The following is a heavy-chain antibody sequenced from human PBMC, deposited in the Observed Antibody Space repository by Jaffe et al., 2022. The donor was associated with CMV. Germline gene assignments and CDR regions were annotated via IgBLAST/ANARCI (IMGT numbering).Heavy chain of an antibody. V-gene: IGHV2-70*01. CDR3: ARMPYDHTSFYYYYGMDV. CDR1: GFSLSTSGMC. CDR2: IDWDDDK. J-gene: IGHJ6*02. Sequence: QVTLRESGPALVKPTQTLTLTCTFSGFSLSTSGMCVSWIRQPPGKALEWLALIDWDDDKFYSTSLKTRLAISKDTSKNQVVLTMTNMDPVDTATYYCARMPYDHTSFYYYYGMDVWGQGTTVTVSS. D-gene: IGHD3-22*01.